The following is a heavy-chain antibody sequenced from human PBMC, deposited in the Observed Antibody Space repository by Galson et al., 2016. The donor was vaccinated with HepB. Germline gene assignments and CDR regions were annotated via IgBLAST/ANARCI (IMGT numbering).Heavy chain of an antibody. D-gene: IGHD7-27*01. Sequence: ISGDSVSSNSAGWNWIRQSPSRGLEWLGRTYYRSKWHFDYAESVKSRITINPDTAKNQFSLQLNSVTPEDTAIYYCARSYLLGRGFGSWGQGTLVTVSS. CDR2: TYYRSKWHF. J-gene: IGHJ4*02. CDR1: GDSVSSNSAG. V-gene: IGHV6-1*01. CDR3: ARSYLLGRGFGS.